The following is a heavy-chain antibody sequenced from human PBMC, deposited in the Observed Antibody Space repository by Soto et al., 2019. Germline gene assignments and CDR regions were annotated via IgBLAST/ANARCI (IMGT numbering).Heavy chain of an antibody. CDR2: INHSGST. CDR1: GGSFIGYY. Sequence: PSETLSLTCAVYGGSFIGYYWSWIRQPPGKGLEWIGEINHSGSTNYNPSLKSRVTISVDTSKNQFSLKLSSVTAADTAVYYCARTRLMVYPRFGERGLFDYWGQGTLVTVSS. CDR3: ARTRLMVYPRFGERGLFDY. D-gene: IGHD2-8*01. J-gene: IGHJ4*02. V-gene: IGHV4-34*01.